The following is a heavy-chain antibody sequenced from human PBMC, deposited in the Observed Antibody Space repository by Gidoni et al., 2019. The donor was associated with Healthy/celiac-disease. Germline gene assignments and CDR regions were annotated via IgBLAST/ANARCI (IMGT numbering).Heavy chain of an antibody. CDR1: GFTFSNAW. J-gene: IGHJ3*02. CDR3: TTDSLWDYDSSGYDAFDI. D-gene: IGHD3-22*01. V-gene: IGHV3-15*01. CDR2: IKSKTDGGTT. Sequence: EVQLVESGGGLVKPGGSLRLSCAASGFTFSNAWMSWVRQAPGKGLEWVGRIKSKTDGGTTDYAAPVKGRFTISRDDSKNTLYLQMNSLKTEDTAVYYCTTDSLWDYDSSGYDAFDIWGQGTMVTVSS.